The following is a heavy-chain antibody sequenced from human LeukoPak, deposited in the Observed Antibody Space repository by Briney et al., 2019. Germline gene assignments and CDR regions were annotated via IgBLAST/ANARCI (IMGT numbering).Heavy chain of an antibody. CDR1: GGSISSGSYY. D-gene: IGHD5-12*01. CDR3: ARGSGGYDDFDY. J-gene: IGHJ4*02. CDR2: IYYSGST. V-gene: IGHV4-61*01. Sequence: SETLSLTCTVSGGSISSGSYYWSWIRQPPGKGLEWIGYIYYSGSTNYNPSLKSRVTISVDTSKNQFSLKLSSVTAADTAVYYCARGSGGYDDFDYWGQGTLVTVSS.